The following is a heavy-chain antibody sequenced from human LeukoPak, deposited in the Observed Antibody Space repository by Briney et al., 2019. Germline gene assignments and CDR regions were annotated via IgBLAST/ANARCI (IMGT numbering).Heavy chain of an antibody. CDR2: ISSSSSDI. CDR3: ARDRNWGFDY. CDR1: GFTLSSYS. V-gene: IGHV3-48*02. J-gene: IGHJ4*02. D-gene: IGHD7-27*01. Sequence: PGGSLRLSCAASGFTLSSYSMNCVRQAPGKGLEWISYISSSSSDISYADSVRGRFTISRDNAKNSLYLQMNSLRDEDTAVYYCARDRNWGFDYWGQGTLLTVSS.